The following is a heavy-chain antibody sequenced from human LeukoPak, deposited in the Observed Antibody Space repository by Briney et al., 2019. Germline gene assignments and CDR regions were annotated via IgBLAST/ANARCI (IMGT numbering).Heavy chain of an antibody. J-gene: IGHJ4*02. CDR3: ARVPAAGTGPDY. CDR2: IYYSGST. V-gene: IGHV4-59*01. Sequence: SETLSLTCTVSGGSISSYYWSWIRQPPGKGLEWIGYIYYSGSTNYNPSLKSRVTISVDTSKNQFSLKLSSVTAADTAVYNCARVPAAGTGPDYWGQGTLVTVSS. CDR1: GGSISSYY. D-gene: IGHD6-13*01.